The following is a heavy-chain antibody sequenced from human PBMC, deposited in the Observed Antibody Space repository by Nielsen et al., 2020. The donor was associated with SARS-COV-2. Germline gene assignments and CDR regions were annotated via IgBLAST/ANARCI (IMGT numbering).Heavy chain of an antibody. Sequence: SETLSLTCAVSGGSISSGGYSWSWIRQPPGKGLEWIGYIYHSGRTYYNPSLKSRVTISVDGSKNQFSLRLSSVTAADTAVYYCARGGRITFGGADDAFDIWGQGTMVIVSS. CDR3: ARGGRITFGGADDAFDI. CDR1: GGSISSGGYS. CDR2: IYHSGRT. D-gene: IGHD3-16*01. V-gene: IGHV4-30-2*01. J-gene: IGHJ3*02.